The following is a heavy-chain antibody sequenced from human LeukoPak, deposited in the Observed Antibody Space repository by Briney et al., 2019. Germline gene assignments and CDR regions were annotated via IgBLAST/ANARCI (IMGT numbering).Heavy chain of an antibody. D-gene: IGHD2-21*02. Sequence: KTSETLSLTCTVSGGSISSYYWSWIRQPPGKGLEWIGYIYYSGSTNYNPSLKSRVTISVDTSKNQFSLKLSSVTAADTAVYYCARVKGVVTAILDYWGQGTLVTVSS. CDR2: IYYSGST. CDR1: GGSISSYY. CDR3: ARVKGVVTAILDY. J-gene: IGHJ4*02. V-gene: IGHV4-59*01.